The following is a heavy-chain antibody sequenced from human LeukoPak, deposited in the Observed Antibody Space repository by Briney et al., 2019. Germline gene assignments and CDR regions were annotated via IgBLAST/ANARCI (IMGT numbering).Heavy chain of an antibody. Sequence: GGSLRLSCTASGFTFRTYAMNWVRQAPGKGLEWLSGISGSGNGTYYADSVKGRFTISRDNSKNTLYLQMNSLRAEDTAVYYCAKEVLSSYDYVWGSYRPTYQNWFDPWGQGTLVTVSS. J-gene: IGHJ5*02. V-gene: IGHV3-23*01. D-gene: IGHD3-16*02. CDR1: GFTFRTYA. CDR3: AKEVLSSYDYVWGSYRPTYQNWFDP. CDR2: ISGSGNGT.